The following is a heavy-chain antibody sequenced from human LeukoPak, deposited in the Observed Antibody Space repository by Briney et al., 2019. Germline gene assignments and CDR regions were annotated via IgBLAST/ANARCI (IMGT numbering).Heavy chain of an antibody. Sequence: GGSLRLSCAASGFTFSSYSMNWVRQAPGKGLEWVSSISSSSSYIYYADSVKGRFTISRDNAKNSLYLQMNSLRAEDTAVYYCAAPERGHYYYMDVWGKGTTVTVSS. CDR2: ISSSSSYI. V-gene: IGHV3-21*01. J-gene: IGHJ6*03. CDR3: AAPERGHYYYMDV. CDR1: GFTFSSYS.